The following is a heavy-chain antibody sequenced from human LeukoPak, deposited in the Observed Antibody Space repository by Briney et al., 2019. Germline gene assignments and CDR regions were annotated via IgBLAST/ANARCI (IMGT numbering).Heavy chain of an antibody. CDR3: ARGGQWLTD. V-gene: IGHV4-38-2*02. CDR1: GYSISSGYY. Sequence: SETLSLTCTVSGYSISSGYYWGWIRQPPGKGLEWIGSIYHSGSTYYNPSLKSRVTISVDTSKNQFSLKLSSVTAADTAVYYCARGGQWLTDWGQGTLVTVSS. J-gene: IGHJ4*02. D-gene: IGHD6-19*01. CDR2: IYHSGST.